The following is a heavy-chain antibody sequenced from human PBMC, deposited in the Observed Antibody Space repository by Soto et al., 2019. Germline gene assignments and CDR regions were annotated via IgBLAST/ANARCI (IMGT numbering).Heavy chain of an antibody. CDR3: ARDSGGYLRDY. CDR2: IWYDGSNK. J-gene: IGHJ4*02. D-gene: IGHD2-15*01. Sequence: GGSLRLSCAASGFTFSSYGMHWVRQAPGEGLEWVAVIWYDGSNKYYADSVKGRFTISRDNSKNTLYLQMNSLRAEDTAVYYCARDSGGYLRDYWGQGTLVTVSS. V-gene: IGHV3-33*01. CDR1: GFTFSSYG.